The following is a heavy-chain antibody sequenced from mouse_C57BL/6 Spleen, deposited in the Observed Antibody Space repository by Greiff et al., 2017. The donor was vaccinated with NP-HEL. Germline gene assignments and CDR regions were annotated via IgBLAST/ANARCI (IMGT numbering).Heavy chain of an antibody. CDR2: IHPNSGST. V-gene: IGHV1-64*01. Sequence: VQLQQPGAELVKPGASVKLSCKASGYTFTSYWMHWVKQRPGQGLEWIGMIHPNSGSTNYNEKFKSKATLTVDKSSSTAYMQLSSLTSEDSAVYYCARPLPGDAMDYWGQGTSVTVSS. J-gene: IGHJ4*01. D-gene: IGHD2-1*01. CDR3: ARPLPGDAMDY. CDR1: GYTFTSYW.